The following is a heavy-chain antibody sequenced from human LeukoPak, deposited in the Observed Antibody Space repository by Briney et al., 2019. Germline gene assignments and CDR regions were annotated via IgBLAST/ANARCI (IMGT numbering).Heavy chain of an antibody. V-gene: IGHV4-61*02. CDR3: ARDGEVYFDY. D-gene: IGHD3-10*01. Sequence: SQTLSLTCTVSGGSISSGSYYWSWIRQPAGKGLEWIGRIYTSGSTNYNPSLKSRVTISVDTSKNQFSLKLSSVTAADTAVYYCARDGEVYFDYWGQGTLVTVSS. J-gene: IGHJ4*02. CDR1: GGSISSGSYY. CDR2: IYTSGST.